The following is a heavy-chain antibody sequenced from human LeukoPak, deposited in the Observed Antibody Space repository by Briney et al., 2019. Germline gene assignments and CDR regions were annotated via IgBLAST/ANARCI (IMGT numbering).Heavy chain of an antibody. D-gene: IGHD2-2*02. CDR2: IYYSGST. Sequence: SETLSLTCTVSGGSISSGGYYWSWIRQHPGKGLEWIVYIYYSGSTYYNPSLKSRVTISVDTSKNQFSLKLSSVTAADTAVYYCARDRFHCSSTSCYTLPYMDVWGKGTTVTVSS. CDR3: ARDRFHCSSTSCYTLPYMDV. V-gene: IGHV4-31*03. CDR1: GGSISSGGYY. J-gene: IGHJ6*03.